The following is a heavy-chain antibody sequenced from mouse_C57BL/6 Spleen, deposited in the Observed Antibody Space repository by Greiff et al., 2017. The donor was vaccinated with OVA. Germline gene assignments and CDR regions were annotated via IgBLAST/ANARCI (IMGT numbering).Heavy chain of an antibody. Sequence: QVQLKESGAELVRPGTSVKVSCKASGYAFTNYLIEWVKQRPGQGLEWIGVINPGSGGTNYNEKFKGKATLTADKSSGTAYMQLSSLTSEDSAVYFCARSRDYGSSSHWYFDVWGTGTTVTVSS. CDR2: INPGSGGT. CDR1: GYAFTNYL. D-gene: IGHD1-1*01. V-gene: IGHV1-54*01. CDR3: ARSRDYGSSSHWYFDV. J-gene: IGHJ1*03.